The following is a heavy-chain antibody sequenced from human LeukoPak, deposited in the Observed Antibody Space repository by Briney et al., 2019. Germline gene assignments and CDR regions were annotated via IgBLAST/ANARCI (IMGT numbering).Heavy chain of an antibody. CDR3: AKDSGPDYYYYMDV. J-gene: IGHJ6*03. Sequence: GGSLRLSCAASGFTFSSYGMHWVRQAPGKGLEWVAFIRYDGSNKYYADSVKGRFTISRDNSKNTLYLQMNSLRAEDTAVYYCAKDSGPDYYYYMDVWGKGTTVTVSS. CDR2: IRYDGSNK. V-gene: IGHV3-30*02. D-gene: IGHD3-10*01. CDR1: GFTFSSYG.